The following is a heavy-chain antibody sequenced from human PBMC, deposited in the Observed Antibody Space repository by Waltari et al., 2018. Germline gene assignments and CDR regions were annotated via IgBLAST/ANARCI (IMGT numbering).Heavy chain of an antibody. V-gene: IGHV2-5*01. CDR3: AHIRFLEWLDY. CDR2: IYWNDDK. CDR1: GFSLSTSGVG. J-gene: IGHJ4*02. D-gene: IGHD3-3*01. Sequence: QITLKESGPTLVKPTQTLTLTCTFSGFSLSTSGVGVGWIRQPPGKALEWLALIYWNDDKRYSPALKSRLTITKDTSKNQVVLTMTNMDPVDTATYCCAHIRFLEWLDYWGQGTLVTVSS.